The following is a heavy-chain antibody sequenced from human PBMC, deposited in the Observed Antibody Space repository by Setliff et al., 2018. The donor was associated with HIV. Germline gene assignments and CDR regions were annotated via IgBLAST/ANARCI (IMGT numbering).Heavy chain of an antibody. CDR1: GGSIRTGAYY. V-gene: IGHV4-39*07. D-gene: IGHD3-16*01. Sequence: SETLSLTCTVSGGSIRTGAYYWGWIRQPPGKGLEGIGSIYYDGRTFYKPSLKSRLTLSVDTSKNQFSLSLNSVTAADPAVYFCARGGAVSADFDSWGQGTLVTGS. CDR2: IYYDGRT. CDR3: ARGGAVSADFDS. J-gene: IGHJ5*01.